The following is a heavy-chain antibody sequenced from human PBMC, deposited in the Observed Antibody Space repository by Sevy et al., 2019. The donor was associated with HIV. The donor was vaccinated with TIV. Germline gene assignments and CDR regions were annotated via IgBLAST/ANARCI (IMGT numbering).Heavy chain of an antibody. V-gene: IGHV3-30-3*01. J-gene: IGHJ6*02. CDR1: GFALSNYYA. CDR3: AGPRANYVAHYYFHVLDV. Sequence: GGSLRLSCAASGFALSNYYAMHWVRQAPGKGLEWVALISYDGSNKYYADSVKGRFTISRDNFKNTLYLQMNSLTTEDTAVYYCAGPRANYVAHYYFHVLDVWGQGTTVTVSS. CDR2: ISYDGSNK. D-gene: IGHD1-7*01.